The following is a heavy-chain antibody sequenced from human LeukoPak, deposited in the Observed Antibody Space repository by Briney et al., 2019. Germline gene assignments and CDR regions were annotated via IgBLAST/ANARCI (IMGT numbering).Heavy chain of an antibody. Sequence: ASVKVSCKASGCTFSSYAISWVRQAPGQRLEWMGWINTGNGNTKYTQEFQGRVTITRDTSANTAYMELSSLRSDDTAVYYCARTMYNWNRYYFDYWGQGTLVTVSS. CDR2: INTGNGNT. CDR1: GCTFSSYA. V-gene: IGHV1-3*04. J-gene: IGHJ4*02. D-gene: IGHD1-20*01. CDR3: ARTMYNWNRYYFDY.